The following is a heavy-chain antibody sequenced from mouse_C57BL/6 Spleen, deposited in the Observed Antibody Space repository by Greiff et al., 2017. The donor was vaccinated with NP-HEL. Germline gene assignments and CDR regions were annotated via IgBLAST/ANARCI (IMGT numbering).Heavy chain of an antibody. CDR1: GFTFSSYT. J-gene: IGHJ4*01. V-gene: IGHV5-9*01. CDR2: ISGGGGNT. D-gene: IGHD2-1*01. CDR3: ARGYGNYYAMDY. Sequence: EVKLVESGGGLVKPGGSLKLSCAASGFTFSSYTMSWVRQTPEKRLEWVATISGGGGNTYYPDSVKGRFTISRDNAKNTLYLQMSSLRSEDTALYYCARGYGNYYAMDYWGQGTSVTVSS.